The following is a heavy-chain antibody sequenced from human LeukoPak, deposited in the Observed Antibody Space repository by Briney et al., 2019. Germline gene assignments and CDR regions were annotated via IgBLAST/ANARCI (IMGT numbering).Heavy chain of an antibody. Sequence: PSETLSLTCAVYGGSFSGYYWSWIRQPPGKGLEWIGEINHSGSTNYNPSLKSRVTISVDTSKNQFSLKLSSVTAADTAVYYCARLGSGWYVRDPRRRDYWGQGTLVTVSS. CDR2: INHSGST. V-gene: IGHV4-34*01. CDR1: GGSFSGYY. D-gene: IGHD6-19*01. J-gene: IGHJ4*02. CDR3: ARLGSGWYVRDPRRRDY.